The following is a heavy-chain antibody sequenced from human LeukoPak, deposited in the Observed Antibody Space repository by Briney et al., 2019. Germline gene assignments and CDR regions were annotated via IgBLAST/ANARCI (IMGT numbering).Heavy chain of an antibody. J-gene: IGHJ4*02. CDR3: ARQEEWNTAAAHL. D-gene: IGHD6-13*01. Sequence: GESLKISCKGSGYSFTSYWIGWVRQMPGKGLEWMGIIYPGDSDTRYSPSFQGQVTISADKSISTAYLQWSSLKASDTAMYYCARQEEWNTAAAHLWGQGTLVTVSS. V-gene: IGHV5-51*01. CDR1: GYSFTSYW. CDR2: IYPGDSDT.